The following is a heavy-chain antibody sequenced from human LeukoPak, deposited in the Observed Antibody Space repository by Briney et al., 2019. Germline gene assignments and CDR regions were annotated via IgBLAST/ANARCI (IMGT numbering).Heavy chain of an antibody. CDR3: ARDRDYYDSSGYYPDAFDI. CDR2: ISSSSSYI. J-gene: IGHJ3*02. Sequence: GGSLRLSCAASGFTFSSYSMNWVRQAPGKGLEWVSSISSSSSYIYYADSVKGRFTISRDNAKNSLYLQMNSLRAEDTAVYYCARDRDYYDSSGYYPDAFDIWGQGTMVTVSS. CDR1: GFTFSSYS. D-gene: IGHD3-22*01. V-gene: IGHV3-21*01.